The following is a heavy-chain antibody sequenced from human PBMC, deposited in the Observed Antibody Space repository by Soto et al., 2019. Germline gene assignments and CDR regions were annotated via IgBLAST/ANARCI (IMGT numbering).Heavy chain of an antibody. CDR1: GYTFSSYD. D-gene: IGHD6-19*01. V-gene: IGHV1-8*01. CDR2: LNPNSGDT. CDR3: ATSGGGWYLY. Sequence: QVQLVQSGAEVKKPGASVKVSCKASGYTFSSYDINWVRQATGQGLEWMGWLNPNSGDTGYAQKFQGRVTLTRNTSITTAYIELSSLTSDDTAVDYCATSGGGWYLYWGQGTLVTVSS. J-gene: IGHJ4*02.